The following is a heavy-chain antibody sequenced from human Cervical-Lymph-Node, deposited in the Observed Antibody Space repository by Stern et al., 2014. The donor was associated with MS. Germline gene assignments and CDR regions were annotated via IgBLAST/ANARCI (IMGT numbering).Heavy chain of an antibody. CDR3: ATLNDAPFY. CDR2: IYPGDSDT. Sequence: VQLVESGAEVKKPGESLKISCKGSGYSFTSYWIAWVRQMPGKGLEWMGIIYPGDSDTRFSPSFQGHVTISADKSIRTAHFPCSSLKASDTAMYYCATLNDAPFYWGQGTLVTVSS. J-gene: IGHJ4*02. V-gene: IGHV5-51*01. CDR1: GYSFTSYW. D-gene: IGHD1-1*01.